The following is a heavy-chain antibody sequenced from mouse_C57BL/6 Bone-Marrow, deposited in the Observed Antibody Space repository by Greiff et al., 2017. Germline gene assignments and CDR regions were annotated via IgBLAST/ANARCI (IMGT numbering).Heavy chain of an antibody. D-gene: IGHD5-1*01. V-gene: IGHV5-17*01. CDR1: GFTFSDYG. CDR3: ATYLYAMDY. Sequence: EVQVVESGGGLVKPGGSLKLSCAASGFTFSDYGMHWVRQAPEKGLEWVAYIRSCSSTIYYADTVKGRFTISRDNAKNTLFLQMTSLRSEDTAMXYCATYLYAMDYWGQGTSVTVSS. CDR2: IRSCSSTI. J-gene: IGHJ4*01.